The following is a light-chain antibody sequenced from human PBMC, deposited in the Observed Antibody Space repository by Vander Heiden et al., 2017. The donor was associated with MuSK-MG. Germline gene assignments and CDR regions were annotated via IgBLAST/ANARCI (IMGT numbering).Light chain of an antibody. CDR3: QQDDNLRHT. Sequence: DIQMTQSPSSLSASVGDRVTITCQASQDISNYLNWYQQKPGKAPKLLIYDASNLETGVPSRFSGSASGTDFTFTISSLHPEDITTYYCQQDDNLRHTFGGGTKVEIK. V-gene: IGKV1-33*01. J-gene: IGKJ4*01. CDR2: DAS. CDR1: QDISNY.